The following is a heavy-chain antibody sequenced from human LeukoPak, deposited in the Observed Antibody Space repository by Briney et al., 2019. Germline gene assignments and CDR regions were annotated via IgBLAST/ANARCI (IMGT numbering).Heavy chain of an antibody. Sequence: PGRSLRLSCVASGFRFSTFGMHWVRQAPGKGLEWVAGTWADDFNKHYADSVKGRFTISRDNSKNTLYLQINSLRTEDTAVYYCARGYPSWGSGRPSHPFDYWGQGTLVTVSS. CDR2: TWADDFNK. CDR1: GFRFSTFG. J-gene: IGHJ4*02. D-gene: IGHD3-10*01. V-gene: IGHV3-33*01. CDR3: ARGYPSWGSGRPSHPFDY.